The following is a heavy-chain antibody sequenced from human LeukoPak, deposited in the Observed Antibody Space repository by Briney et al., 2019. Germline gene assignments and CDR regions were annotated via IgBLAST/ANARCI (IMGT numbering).Heavy chain of an antibody. J-gene: IGHJ4*02. Sequence: SGGSLRLSCAASGFTFSDYYMSWIRQAPGKGLEWVSYISSSGSTIYYADSVKGRFTISRDNTKNSLYLQMNSLRAEDTAVYYCAAVYYGSGSYYHNWGQGTLVTVSS. V-gene: IGHV3-11*01. CDR2: ISSSGSTI. D-gene: IGHD3-10*01. CDR1: GFTFSDYY. CDR3: AAVYYGSGSYYHN.